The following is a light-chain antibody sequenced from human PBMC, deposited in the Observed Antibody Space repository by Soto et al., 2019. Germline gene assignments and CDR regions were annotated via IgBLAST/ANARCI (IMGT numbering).Light chain of an antibody. CDR2: DAS. CDR1: QSVSGY. J-gene: IGKJ5*01. CDR3: QQRSNWPLT. V-gene: IGKV3-11*01. Sequence: EIVLTQSPATLSLSPGERATLSCRASQSVSGYLAWYQQKPGQAPRVLIYDASSRATGIPARFSGTGSGTDFNLTIGSLEPEDFAVYYCQQRSNWPLTFGQGTRLEI.